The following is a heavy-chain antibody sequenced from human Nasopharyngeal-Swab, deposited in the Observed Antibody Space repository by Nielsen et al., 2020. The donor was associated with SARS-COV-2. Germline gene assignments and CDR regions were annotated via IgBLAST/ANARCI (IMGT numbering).Heavy chain of an antibody. CDR1: VFTVSSNY. CDR2: IYSGGGT. Sequence: GESLKISCAASVFTVSSNYMSWVRQAPGKGLEWVSVIYSGGGTYYADSVKGRFTISRDNSKNTLYLQMNSLRAEDTAVYYCARAAAGTGPSFYYYYGMDVWGQGTTVTVSS. J-gene: IGHJ6*02. V-gene: IGHV3-53*01. CDR3: ARAAAGTGPSFYYYYGMDV. D-gene: IGHD6-13*01.